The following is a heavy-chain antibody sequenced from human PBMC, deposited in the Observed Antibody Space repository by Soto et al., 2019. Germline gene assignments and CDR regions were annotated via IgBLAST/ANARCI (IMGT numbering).Heavy chain of an antibody. V-gene: IGHV3-21*01. CDR2: VSASMTYI. Sequence: EVVLAEFGGGLVKPGESLRLSCAASGFAFSDTTMNRVRQAPGKGLDWVSSVSASMTYIDYADSVKGRFTISRDNAKNLLYLQMDDLRAEDTAVYYCVRGRWFCRLSECYPHGFDVWGQGTMVTVSS. CDR1: GFAFSDTT. D-gene: IGHD1-26*01. CDR3: VRGRWFCRLSECYPHGFDV. J-gene: IGHJ3*01.